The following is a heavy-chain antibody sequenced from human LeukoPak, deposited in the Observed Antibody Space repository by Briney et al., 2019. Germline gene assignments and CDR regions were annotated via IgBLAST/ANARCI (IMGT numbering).Heavy chain of an antibody. Sequence: PGGSLRLSCAASGFTFGSYAMAWVRQAPGKGLEWVSDTNGIHGTTYYADAVKGRFTIYTDNRKSALYLLMNSLRAEDTAVYYCAKRYCSGGNCDSGNVDSDYWGQGTLVTVSS. D-gene: IGHD2-15*01. CDR2: TNGIHGTT. CDR3: AKRYCSGGNCDSGNVDSDY. J-gene: IGHJ4*02. CDR1: GFTFGSYA. V-gene: IGHV3-23*01.